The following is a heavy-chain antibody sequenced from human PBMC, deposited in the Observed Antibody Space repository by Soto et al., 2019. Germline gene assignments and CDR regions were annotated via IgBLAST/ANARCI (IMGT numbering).Heavy chain of an antibody. J-gene: IGHJ4*02. CDR1: GFTFSSYA. Sequence: GGSLRLSCAASGFTFSSYAMHWVRQAPGKGLEWVAVISYDGSNKYYADSVKGRFTISRGNSKNTLYLQMNSLRAEDTAVYYCARRYYYGSGSYDPDYWGQGTLVTVSS. V-gene: IGHV3-30-3*01. CDR2: ISYDGSNK. D-gene: IGHD3-10*01. CDR3: ARRYYYGSGSYDPDY.